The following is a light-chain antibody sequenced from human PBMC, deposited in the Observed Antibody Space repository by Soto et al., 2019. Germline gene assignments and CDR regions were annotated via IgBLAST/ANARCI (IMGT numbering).Light chain of an antibody. V-gene: IGKV3-15*01. CDR2: GAS. CDR3: QQYNNWPPDLT. J-gene: IGKJ4*02. Sequence: EIVMTQSPATLSVSPGERATLSCRASQSVGSNLAWYQQKPGQAPRLLIYGASTRATGSPARFSGSGSGPVFDLAISSLQSEDFAIYFCQQYNNWPPDLTFGRGAKEEIK. CDR1: QSVGSN.